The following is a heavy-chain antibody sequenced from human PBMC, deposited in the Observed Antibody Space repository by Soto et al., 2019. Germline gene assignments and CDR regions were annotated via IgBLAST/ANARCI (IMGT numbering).Heavy chain of an antibody. J-gene: IGHJ4*02. CDR2: IHSGST. V-gene: IGHV4-59*08. Sequence: QVQLQESGPGLVKPSGTLSLTCTVSGGSISSDYWNWIRQPPGKGLEWIGYIHSGSTTYSASLRSRVTISVDTSKNQFSLKLSSVTAADTAVYFCARHDCSRSTDYWGQGTLVTVSS. CDR3: ARHDCSRSTDY. D-gene: IGHD3-10*02. CDR1: GGSISSDY.